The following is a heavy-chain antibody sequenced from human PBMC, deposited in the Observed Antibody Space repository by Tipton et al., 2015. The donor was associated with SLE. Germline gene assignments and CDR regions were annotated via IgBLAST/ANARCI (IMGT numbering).Heavy chain of an antibody. CDR3: ASLGSEYFQN. CDR2: IYYSGST. V-gene: IGHV4-39*01. D-gene: IGHD1-26*01. CDR1: GGSISSTYY. Sequence: TLSLTCTVSGGSISSTYYWGWIRQPPGKGLEWIGSIYYSGSTYYNPSLKSRVTISIDTSKNQFSLKLSSVAAADTAVYYCASLGSEYFQNWGQGTLVSVSS. J-gene: IGHJ1*01.